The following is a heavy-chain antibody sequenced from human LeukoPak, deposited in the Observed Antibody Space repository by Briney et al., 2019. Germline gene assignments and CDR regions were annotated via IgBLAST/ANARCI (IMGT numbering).Heavy chain of an antibody. CDR1: GYTFTGYY. D-gene: IGHD3-16*01. CDR3: ARDWGSIKVITDF. Sequence: ASVKVSCKASGYTFTGYYMHWVRQAPGQGLEWMGWINPNSGGTKYAQKFQGRVTMTRDTSITTAYMELTSLEFDDTAVYYCARDWGSIKVITDFWGQGTLVTVSS. J-gene: IGHJ4*02. CDR2: INPNSGGT. V-gene: IGHV1-2*02.